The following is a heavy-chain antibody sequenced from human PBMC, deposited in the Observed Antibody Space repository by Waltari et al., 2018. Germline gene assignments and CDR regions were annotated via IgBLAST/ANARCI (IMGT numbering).Heavy chain of an antibody. J-gene: IGHJ4*02. CDR2: INHSGST. D-gene: IGHD6-19*01. V-gene: IGHV4-34*01. CDR3: ARSRGAVAAKKY. Sequence: QVQLQQWGAGLLKPSETLSLTCAVYGGSFSGYYWSWIRQPPGKGLEWIGEINHSGSTNYNPSLKSRVTISVDTSKNQFSLKLGSVTAADTAVYYCARSRGAVAAKKYLGQGTLVTVSS. CDR1: GGSFSGYY.